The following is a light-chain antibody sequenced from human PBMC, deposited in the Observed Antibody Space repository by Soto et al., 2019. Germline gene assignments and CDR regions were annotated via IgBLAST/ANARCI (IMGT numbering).Light chain of an antibody. V-gene: IGKV1-17*01. J-gene: IGKJ1*01. Sequence: DIQMTQSPSSLSASVGDRVTLTCRVSQDIKDHLGWYQQKPGKAPKSLIYVASRLQSGVPPRFSGSGSGTEFTLTISRLQPEDLAAYFCLQHNSDPWTFGQGTKVEI. CDR2: VAS. CDR1: QDIKDH. CDR3: LQHNSDPWT.